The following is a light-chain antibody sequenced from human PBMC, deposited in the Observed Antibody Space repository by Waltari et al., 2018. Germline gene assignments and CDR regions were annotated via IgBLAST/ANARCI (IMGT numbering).Light chain of an antibody. J-gene: IGKJ4*01. Sequence: DIQMTQSPSSLSASVGDRVTITCQASQDISNYLNWDQQKPGKAPKLLIYDASNLETGVPSRFSESGSGTEFTCTTSSLQPEDIATYYCQQYDNLLQTFGGGTKVEIK. CDR2: DAS. CDR3: QQYDNLLQT. CDR1: QDISNY. V-gene: IGKV1-33*01.